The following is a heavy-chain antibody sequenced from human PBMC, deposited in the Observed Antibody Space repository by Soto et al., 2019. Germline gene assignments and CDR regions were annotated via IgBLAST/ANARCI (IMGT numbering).Heavy chain of an antibody. CDR3: AKGYKIVVVPAAMFGIRFDP. CDR1: GFTFSSYA. CDR2: ISGSGGST. V-gene: IGHV3-23*01. D-gene: IGHD2-2*01. J-gene: IGHJ5*02. Sequence: PGGSLRLSCAASGFTFSSYAMSWVRQAPGKGLEWVSAISGSGGSTYYADSVKGRFTISRDNSKNTLYLQMNSLRAEDTAVYYCAKGYKIVVVPAAMFGIRFDPWGQGTLVTVSS.